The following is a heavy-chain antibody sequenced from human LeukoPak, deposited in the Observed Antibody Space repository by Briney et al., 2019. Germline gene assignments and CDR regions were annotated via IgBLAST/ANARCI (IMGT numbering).Heavy chain of an antibody. J-gene: IGHJ5*02. CDR3: ARARGVPAARRNGFDP. Sequence: SVKVSCKASGGTFSSYAICWVRQAPGQGVGWVGRIFPIHGIAKYAQKFQGRVTITADKSTSTAYMELSSLRSEDTAVYYCARARGVPAARRNGFDPWGQGTLVTVSS. V-gene: IGHV1-69*04. CDR2: IFPIHGIA. CDR1: GGTFSSYA. D-gene: IGHD2-2*01.